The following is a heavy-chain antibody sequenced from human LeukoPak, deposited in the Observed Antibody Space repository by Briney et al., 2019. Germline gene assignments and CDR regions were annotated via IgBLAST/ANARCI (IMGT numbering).Heavy chain of an antibody. CDR3: ARGGWLPLNY. V-gene: IGHV1-18*04. CDR1: GYTFTSYY. Sequence: VASVKVSCKASGYTFTSYYMHWVRQAPGQGVEWMGWISAYNGNTNYAQKLQGRVTMTTDTSTSTAYMELRSLRSDDTAVYYCARGGWLPLNYWGQGTLVTVSS. CDR2: ISAYNGNT. D-gene: IGHD3-22*01. J-gene: IGHJ4*02.